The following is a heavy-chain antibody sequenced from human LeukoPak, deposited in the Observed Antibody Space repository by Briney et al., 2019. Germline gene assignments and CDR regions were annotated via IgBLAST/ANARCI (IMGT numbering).Heavy chain of an antibody. V-gene: IGHV5-51*01. Sequence: GESLKISCNGSGNIITSYWICWVRQMPGKGLEWMGIIYPGDSDTRYSPSFQGQVTISADKSISTAYLQWSSLKASDTAMYYCAGAGIAVAGNAEYFQHWGQGTLVTVSS. CDR2: IYPGDSDT. D-gene: IGHD6-19*01. J-gene: IGHJ1*01. CDR3: AGAGIAVAGNAEYFQH. CDR1: GNIITSYW.